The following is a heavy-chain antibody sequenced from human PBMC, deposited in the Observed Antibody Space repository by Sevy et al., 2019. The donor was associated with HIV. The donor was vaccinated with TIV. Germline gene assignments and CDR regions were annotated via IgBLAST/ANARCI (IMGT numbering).Heavy chain of an antibody. CDR2: LSFGCGEL. Sequence: GGSLTLSCAASGFTFSKYSMSWVRQPPGKGLGWVSTLSFGCGELNYADSVKGRFTISRDNSKSSVYLQMNNLRPEDTAVYYGAREGCTKPHDYWGQGTLVTVSS. CDR3: AREGCTKPHDY. D-gene: IGHD2-8*01. CDR1: GFTFSKYS. J-gene: IGHJ4*02. V-gene: IGHV3-23*01.